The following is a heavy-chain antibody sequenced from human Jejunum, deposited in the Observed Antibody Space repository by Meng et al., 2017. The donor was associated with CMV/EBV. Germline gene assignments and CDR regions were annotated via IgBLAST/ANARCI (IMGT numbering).Heavy chain of an antibody. CDR2: INHSGSA. CDR3: ARKYCGSSNCYPFDY. D-gene: IGHD2-2*01. Sequence: GGSFSGYYWGWIRQSPGQGLEWIGQINHSGSASYNPSLRRRVTISEDTSKNQFSLRLTSVTAADTAIYYCARKYCGSSNCYPFDYWGQGELVTVSS. CDR1: GGSFSGYY. J-gene: IGHJ4*02. V-gene: IGHV4-34*01.